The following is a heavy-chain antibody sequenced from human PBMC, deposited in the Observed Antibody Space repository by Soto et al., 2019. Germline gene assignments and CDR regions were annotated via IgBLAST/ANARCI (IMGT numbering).Heavy chain of an antibody. CDR2: ISAYNGNT. CDR3: ARGDPYYDMLAGLPLDY. J-gene: IGHJ4*02. V-gene: IGHV1-18*01. Sequence: QVQLVQSGAEVKKPGASVKVSCKATGYTFTSYGISWVRQAPGQGLEWMGWISAYNGNTNYAQKLQGRVTMTTDTSTSTAYMELRSLRSDDTAVYYCARGDPYYDMLAGLPLDYWGQGTLVTVSS. CDR1: GYTFTSYG. D-gene: IGHD3-9*01.